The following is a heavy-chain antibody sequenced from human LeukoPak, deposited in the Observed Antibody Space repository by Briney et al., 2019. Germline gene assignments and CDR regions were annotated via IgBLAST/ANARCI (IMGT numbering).Heavy chain of an antibody. CDR1: GYTFTSYG. V-gene: IGHV1-18*01. J-gene: IGHJ4*02. CDR2: ISAYNGNT. D-gene: IGHD3-3*01. CDR3: ARARRITIFGGGYYFDY. Sequence: ASVKVSCKASGYTFTSYGISWVRQAPGQGLEWMGWISAYNGNTNYAQKLQGRVTMTTDTSTSTAYMELRSLRSGDTAVYYCARARRITIFGGGYYFDYWGQGTLVTVSS.